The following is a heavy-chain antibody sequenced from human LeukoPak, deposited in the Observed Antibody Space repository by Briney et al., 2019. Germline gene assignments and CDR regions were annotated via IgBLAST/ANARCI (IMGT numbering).Heavy chain of an antibody. J-gene: IGHJ4*02. D-gene: IGHD1-7*01. CDR1: GYTFTSYD. CDR2: MNPNSGNT. Sequence: GASVKVSCKASGYTFTSYDINWVRQATGQGLEWMGWMNPNSGNTGYAQKFQGRVTMTRNASISTAYMELSSLRSEDTAVYYCARVRARKLRSKPGTTPRYYFDYWGQGTLVNVSS. V-gene: IGHV1-8*01. CDR3: ARVRARKLRSKPGTTPRYYFDY.